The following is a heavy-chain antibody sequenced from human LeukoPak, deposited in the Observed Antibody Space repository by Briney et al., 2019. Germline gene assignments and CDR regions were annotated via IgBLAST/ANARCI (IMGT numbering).Heavy chain of an antibody. CDR3: AKVRPPVAGFDY. CDR2: ITPGGGT. V-gene: IGHV3-23*01. Sequence: GGSLRLSCAASEFTFSSYVMAWVRQAPGKGLEWVSTITPGGGTYYADSVKGRFTISRDNSKNTLYLQMNSLRAEDTAVYYCAKVRPPVAGFDYWGQGTLVTVSS. J-gene: IGHJ4*02. CDR1: EFTFSSYV. D-gene: IGHD6-19*01.